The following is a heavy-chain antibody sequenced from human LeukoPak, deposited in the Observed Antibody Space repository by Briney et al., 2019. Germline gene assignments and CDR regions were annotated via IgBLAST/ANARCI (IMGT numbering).Heavy chain of an antibody. J-gene: IGHJ4*02. V-gene: IGHV3-21*01. Sequence: PGGSLRLSCAASGFTFDDYAMHWVRQAPGKGLEWVSSISGSSRHKYYADSVKGRFTISRDNAKNSLYLQMNSLRAEDTAVYYCARTANFAAGYYIDYWGQGTLVTVSS. CDR3: ARTANFAAGYYIDY. CDR2: ISGSSRHK. CDR1: GFTFDDYA. D-gene: IGHD6-13*01.